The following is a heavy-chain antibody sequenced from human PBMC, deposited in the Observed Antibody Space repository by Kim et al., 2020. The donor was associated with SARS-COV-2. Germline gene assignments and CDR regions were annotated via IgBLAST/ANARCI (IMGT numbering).Heavy chain of an antibody. Sequence: SETLSLTCNVSGASINSGGYYWTWIRQHPGKGLEWIGFISYTGHTSYKPSLQSRVAVSMDTSKNQFSLSLNSPTAADTAVYYCAAGGNTYGDYYYGMDV. V-gene: IGHV4-31*03. D-gene: IGHD5-18*01. J-gene: IGHJ6*01. CDR3: AAGGNTYGDYYYGMDV. CDR2: ISYTGHT. CDR1: GASINSGGYY.